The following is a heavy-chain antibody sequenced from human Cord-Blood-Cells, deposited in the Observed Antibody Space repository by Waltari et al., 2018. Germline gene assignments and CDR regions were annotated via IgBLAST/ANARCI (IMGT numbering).Heavy chain of an antibody. J-gene: IGHJ3*02. D-gene: IGHD1-26*01. CDR1: GYSISSGYY. V-gene: IGHV4-38-2*01. Sequence: QVQLQESGPGLVKPSETLSLTCAVSGYSISSGYYWGWIRQPPGKGLEWIGSIYHSGSTYYNPSLKSRVTRSVGTSKNQFSLKLSSVTAADTAVYYCARDWVVGATAFDIWGQGTMVTVSS. CDR2: IYHSGST. CDR3: ARDWVVGATAFDI.